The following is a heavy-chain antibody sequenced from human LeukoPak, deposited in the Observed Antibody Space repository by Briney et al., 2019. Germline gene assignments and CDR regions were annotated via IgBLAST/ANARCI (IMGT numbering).Heavy chain of an antibody. CDR1: GYTFTGYY. J-gene: IGHJ5*02. V-gene: IGHV1-2*02. CDR3: ARVSSDSDFWSGYLTINWFDP. D-gene: IGHD3-3*01. Sequence: EASVKVSCKASGYTFTGYYMHWVRQAPGQGLEWMGWINPNSGGTNYAQKFQGRVTMSVDTSKNQFSLKLSPVTAADTAVYYCARVSSDSDFWSGYLTINWFDPWGQGTLVTVSS. CDR2: INPNSGGT.